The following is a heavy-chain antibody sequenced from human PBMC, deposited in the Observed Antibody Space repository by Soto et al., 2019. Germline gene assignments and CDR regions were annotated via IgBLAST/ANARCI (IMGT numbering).Heavy chain of an antibody. Sequence: GGSLRLSCAASGCTVSSYNMNWVRQAPGKGLEWVSHISDSSSTIHYADSVKGRFTISRDNAKKSLYLQMNSLRDEDTAVYYCASSGRSRLDYWGQGTLVTVSS. CDR3: ASSGRSRLDY. D-gene: IGHD1-26*01. CDR2: ISDSSSTI. V-gene: IGHV3-48*02. J-gene: IGHJ4*02. CDR1: GCTVSSYN.